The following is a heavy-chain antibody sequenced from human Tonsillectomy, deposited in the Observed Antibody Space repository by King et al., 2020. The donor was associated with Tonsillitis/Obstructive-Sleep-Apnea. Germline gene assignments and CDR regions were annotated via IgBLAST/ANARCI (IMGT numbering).Heavy chain of an antibody. CDR2: ISGSGGHT. Sequence: VQLVESGGGLVQPGGSLRLSCAASGFTFSNYAMSRVRQAPGKGLEWVSTISGSGGHTYYADSVKGRFTISRDNSKNTLYLHMNSLRADDTAVYYCARGSDDFYYWGQGTLVTVSS. J-gene: IGHJ4*02. CDR3: ARGSDDFYY. CDR1: GFTFSNYA. V-gene: IGHV3-23*04. D-gene: IGHD3-3*01.